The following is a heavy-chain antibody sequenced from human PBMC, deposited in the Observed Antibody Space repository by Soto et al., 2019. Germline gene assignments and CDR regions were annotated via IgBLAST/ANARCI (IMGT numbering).Heavy chain of an antibody. V-gene: IGHV4-34*01. CDR3: ARWNPRYCSGGSCYAYYFDY. D-gene: IGHD2-15*01. CDR2: INHSGST. J-gene: IGHJ4*02. Sequence: SETLSLTCAVYGGSFSGYYWSWIRQPPGKGLEWIGEINHSGSTNYNPSLKSRVTISVDTSKNQFSLKLSSVTAADTAVYYCARWNPRYCSGGSCYAYYFDYWGQGTLVTVSS. CDR1: GGSFSGYY.